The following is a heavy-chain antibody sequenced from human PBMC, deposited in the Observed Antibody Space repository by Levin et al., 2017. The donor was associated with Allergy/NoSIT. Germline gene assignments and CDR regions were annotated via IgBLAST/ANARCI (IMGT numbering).Heavy chain of an antibody. CDR1: GFTFSTYW. CDR3: VRPLQYSGYADY. V-gene: IGHV3-7*01. Sequence: PGGSLRLSCAASGFTFSTYWMTWIRQTPGKGLEWVANIKHDGSQEYYVDSVKGRFTVSRDNAKNSLYLQMNSLRVEDTAVYYCVRPLQYSGYADYWGQGTLVTVSS. J-gene: IGHJ4*02. D-gene: IGHD5-12*01. CDR2: IKHDGSQE.